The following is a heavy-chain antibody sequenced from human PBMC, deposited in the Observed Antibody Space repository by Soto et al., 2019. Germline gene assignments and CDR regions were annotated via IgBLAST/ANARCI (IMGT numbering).Heavy chain of an antibody. Sequence: GGSLRLSCAASGFSFSDYNLDWIRQAPGKGLEWISFISGRGRYTQYADSVKGRFSISRENAKNTLYLQMNSLRAGDTAVYYCARVSGSSAGDAFDIWGQGTMVTLSS. D-gene: IGHD3-10*01. CDR3: ARVSGSSAGDAFDI. V-gene: IGHV3-11*03. J-gene: IGHJ3*02. CDR1: GFSFSDYN. CDR2: ISGRGRYT.